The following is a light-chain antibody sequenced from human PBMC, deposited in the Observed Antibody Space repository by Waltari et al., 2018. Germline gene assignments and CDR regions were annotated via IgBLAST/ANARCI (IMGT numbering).Light chain of an antibody. CDR2: SAS. CDR1: QCINTW. CDR3: QHTHSFPHS. J-gene: IGKJ2*03. Sequence: DIQLTQSPSSVSASVGDRLTITCRASQCINTWLGWYQQKPGKAPNLLIYSASSLQSGAPSRFSGSGSGTHFTLTISSLQPEDFATYYCQHTHSFPHSFGQGTKVQMK. V-gene: IGKV1-12*01.